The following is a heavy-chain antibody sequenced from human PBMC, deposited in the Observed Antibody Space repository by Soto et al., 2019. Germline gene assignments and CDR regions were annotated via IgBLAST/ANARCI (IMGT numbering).Heavy chain of an antibody. Sequence: EVQLVESGGGLVQPGGSLRLSCAASGFTFSSYDMHWVRQPPGKGLEWVSALGPAGDTYYPGSVQGRFTISRDNAKNSVYLQVNHLRAEDTAIYYCATGGWGSSWYEGGSRIDYWGQGTLVTVSS. CDR1: GFTFSSYD. J-gene: IGHJ4*02. D-gene: IGHD6-13*01. V-gene: IGHV3-13*01. CDR3: ATGGWGSSWYEGGSRIDY. CDR2: LGPAGDT.